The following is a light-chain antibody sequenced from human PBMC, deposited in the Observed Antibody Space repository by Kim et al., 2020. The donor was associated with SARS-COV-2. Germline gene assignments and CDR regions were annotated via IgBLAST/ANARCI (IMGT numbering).Light chain of an antibody. CDR3: QEYDKWPT. Sequence: FGSPGKEATLPGRAIQSFSASLPCYQHNPGQPPRLLIYGGSTRAAGIPARFSGRGSATEFTLPTASLQSEDSAVYSCQEYDKWPTFGPRAKVDSK. CDR2: GGS. J-gene: IGKJ3*01. CDR1: QSFSAS. V-gene: IGKV3-15*01.